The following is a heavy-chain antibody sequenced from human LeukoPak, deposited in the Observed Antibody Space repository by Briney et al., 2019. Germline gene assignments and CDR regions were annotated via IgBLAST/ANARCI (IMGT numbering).Heavy chain of an antibody. CDR1: GFIFSNYW. D-gene: IGHD1-26*01. V-gene: IGHV3-7*01. CDR2: MNKDGSEK. Sequence: PGGSLRVSCAASGFIFSNYWMGWVSQARGMRPEWVANMNKDGSEKYYADTVKGRFTISRDNARNSVYLQMNSLRVEDTAVYYCARDPVEWEQLLDYCGQGTLVTVSS. J-gene: IGHJ4*02. CDR3: ARDPVEWEQLLDY.